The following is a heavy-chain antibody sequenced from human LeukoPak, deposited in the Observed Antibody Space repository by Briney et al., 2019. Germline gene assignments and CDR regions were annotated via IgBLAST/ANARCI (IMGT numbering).Heavy chain of an antibody. J-gene: IGHJ4*02. CDR1: GGSISSYY. CDR2: IYYSGST. CDR3: ARARFDWSPWAFDY. Sequence: KSSETLSLTCTVSGGSISSYYWSWIRQPPGKGLEWIGYIYYSGSTNYNPSLKSRVTISVDTSKNQFSLKLSSVTAADTAVYYCARARFDWSPWAFDYWGQGTLVTVSS. D-gene: IGHD3-9*01. V-gene: IGHV4-59*08.